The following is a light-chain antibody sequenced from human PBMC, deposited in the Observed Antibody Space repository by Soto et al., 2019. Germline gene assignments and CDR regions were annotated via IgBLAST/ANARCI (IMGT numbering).Light chain of an antibody. CDR1: SGHSNYA. J-gene: IGLJ7*01. V-gene: IGLV4-69*01. CDR3: QTSGTGSATVV. Sequence: QLVLTQSPSASASLGASVKLTCTRSSGHSNYAIAWHQQQPEKGPRYLMKVNSGGSHIKGDGIPDRFSGSSSGAERYLFISSLQSKDEADYHCQTSGTGSATVVFGGGTQLTVL. CDR2: VNSGGSH.